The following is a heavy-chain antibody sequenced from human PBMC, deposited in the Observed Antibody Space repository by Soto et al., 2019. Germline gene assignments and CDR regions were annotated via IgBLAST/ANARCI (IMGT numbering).Heavy chain of an antibody. CDR2: INPNSGGT. CDR3: ARMYTSGWNYFDY. D-gene: IGHD6-19*01. V-gene: IGHV1-2*02. J-gene: IGHJ4*02. Sequence: ASVKVSCKASGYTFTGYYLHWVRQAPGQGLEWMGWINPNSGGTNYAQKFQGRVTMTRDTSISTAYMELSRLSSDDTADYYCARMYTSGWNYFDYWGQGTQVAVSS. CDR1: GYTFTGYY.